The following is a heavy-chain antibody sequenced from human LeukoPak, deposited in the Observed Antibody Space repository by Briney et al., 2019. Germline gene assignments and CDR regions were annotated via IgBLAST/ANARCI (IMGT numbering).Heavy chain of an antibody. V-gene: IGHV5-51*01. Sequence: GEALQISCKGSGSRFTSYWIAWVRPMPGKGLEWMGIIYPDDSDTRYSPSFQGQVTITADKSISTAYLQWSSLKASDNAMYYCARQRRSSGWPNDYWGQGTLVTVSS. CDR3: ARQRRSSGWPNDY. J-gene: IGHJ4*02. D-gene: IGHD6-25*01. CDR2: IYPDDSDT. CDR1: GSRFTSYW.